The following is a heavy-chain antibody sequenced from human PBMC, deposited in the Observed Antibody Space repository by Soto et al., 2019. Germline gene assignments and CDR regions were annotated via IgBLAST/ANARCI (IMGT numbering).Heavy chain of an antibody. CDR3: ARVRVGGYSYGYSHFDY. V-gene: IGHV1-69*13. D-gene: IGHD5-18*01. CDR1: GGTFSSYA. CDR2: IIPIFGTA. Sequence: SVKVSCKASGGTFSSYAISWVRQAPGQGLEWMGGIIPIFGTANYAQKFQGRVTITADESTGTAYMELSSLRSEDTAVYYCARVRVGGYSYGYSHFDYWGQGTLVTVSS. J-gene: IGHJ4*02.